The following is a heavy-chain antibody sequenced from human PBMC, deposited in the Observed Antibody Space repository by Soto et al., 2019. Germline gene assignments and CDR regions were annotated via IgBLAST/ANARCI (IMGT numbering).Heavy chain of an antibody. CDR1: GFTFSYYA. CDR2: ILGRGTT. CDR3: AKDAVYGDGLWLPES. J-gene: IGHJ4*02. V-gene: IGHV3-23*01. D-gene: IGHD4-17*01. Sequence: GSLRLSCAASGFTFSYYAIRCCRHSAGKGLEWVAGILGRGTTYHADSVKGRFTISKDNSKSTLYLEMNSLRAEDTAVYYCAKDAVYGDGLWLPESWGQGTMVTVSS.